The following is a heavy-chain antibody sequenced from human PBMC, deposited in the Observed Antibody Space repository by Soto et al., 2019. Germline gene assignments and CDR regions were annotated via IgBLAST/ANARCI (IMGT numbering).Heavy chain of an antibody. D-gene: IGHD2-15*01. V-gene: IGHV4-38-2*02. J-gene: IGHJ4*02. CDR2: LCPGGTT. CDR3: SGSGRNQLPPGE. CDR1: GYSISSGFC. Sequence: PSETRSLTCTVSGYSISSGFCWGWIRQPPGKGLEWIGNLCPGGTTYYNPSLESRVSLSVDTSKNQFSLKLTSVTAADTAIYYCSGSGRNQLPPGEWGQGTLVTVSS.